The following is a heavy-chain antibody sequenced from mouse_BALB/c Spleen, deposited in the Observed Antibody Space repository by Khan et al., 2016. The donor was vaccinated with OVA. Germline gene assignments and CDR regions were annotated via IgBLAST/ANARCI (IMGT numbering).Heavy chain of an antibody. CDR2: INTETGEP. CDR3: APYYGNYGGFAY. J-gene: IGHJ3*01. V-gene: IGHV9-2-1*01. Sequence: QIQLVQSGPELKKPGETVKISCKTSGYTFTDYSMHWVQQAPGKGLKWMGWINTETGEPTYADDFKGRFAFSLETSASTAFLQINNLKNEDTATLCCAPYYGNYGGFAYWVQGTLVTVSA. D-gene: IGHD2-1*01. CDR1: GYTFTDYS.